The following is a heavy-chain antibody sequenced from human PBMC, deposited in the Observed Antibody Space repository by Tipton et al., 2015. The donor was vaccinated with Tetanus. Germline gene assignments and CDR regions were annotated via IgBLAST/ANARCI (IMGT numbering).Heavy chain of an antibody. D-gene: IGHD6-19*01. CDR2: IYHSGTT. J-gene: IGHJ3*02. CDR3: ARIGWPQQNKPAFDI. CDR1: GGSISSGDYY. Sequence: TLSLTCTVSGGSISSGDYYWSWIRQPPGEGLEWIGYIYHSGTTYYNPSLKSRVTISVDTSKNQFSLNLTSVTAADTAVYYCARIGWPQQNKPAFDIWGQGTVVTVSS. V-gene: IGHV4-30-4*01.